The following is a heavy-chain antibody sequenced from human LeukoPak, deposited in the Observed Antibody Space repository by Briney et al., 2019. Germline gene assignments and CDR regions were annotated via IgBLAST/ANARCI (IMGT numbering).Heavy chain of an antibody. J-gene: IGHJ3*02. V-gene: IGHV4-38-2*01. CDR1: GYSISSGYY. CDR2: IYLSGST. CDR3: ARLWFGELLAFDI. Sequence: SETLSLTCAVSGYSISSGYYWGWIWQPPGKGLEWIGSIYLSGSTYYNPSLKSRVTISVDTSKNQFSLKLSSVTAADTAVYYCARLWFGELLAFDIWGQGTMVTVSS. D-gene: IGHD3-10*01.